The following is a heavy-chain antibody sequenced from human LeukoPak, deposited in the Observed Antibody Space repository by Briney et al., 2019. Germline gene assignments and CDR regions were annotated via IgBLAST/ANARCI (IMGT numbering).Heavy chain of an antibody. CDR3: AREAMGARLEH. CDR2: INPSGGST. D-gene: IGHD1-26*01. J-gene: IGHJ1*01. CDR1: GYTFISYH. V-gene: IGHV1-46*01. Sequence: ASVKVSCKGSGYTFISYHMHWVRQAPGQGLEWMGKINPSGGSTKYAQKFQGRVTMTSDTSTSTLHMELNSLISDDTAVYYCAREAMGARLEHWGQGPPLTVSS.